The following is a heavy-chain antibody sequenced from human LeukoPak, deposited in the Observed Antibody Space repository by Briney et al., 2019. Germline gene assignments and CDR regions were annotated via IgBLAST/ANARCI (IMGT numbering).Heavy chain of an antibody. V-gene: IGHV1-69*13. J-gene: IGHJ4*02. CDR2: IIPIFGTA. CDR3: ARDLGIAVAGTREDY. D-gene: IGHD6-19*01. CDR1: GGTFSSYA. Sequence: ATVTVSCKASGGTFSSYAISWVSQHHEHPLERLGWIIPIFGTANSAQNFQGRVTITADESTSTAYMELSSLRSEDTAVYYCARDLGIAVAGTREDYWGQGPLVTVSS.